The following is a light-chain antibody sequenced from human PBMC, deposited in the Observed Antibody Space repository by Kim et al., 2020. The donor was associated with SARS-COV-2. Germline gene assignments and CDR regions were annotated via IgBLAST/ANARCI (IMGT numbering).Light chain of an antibody. Sequence: ASVGDRVTITCRASQGISNDLAWYQQKPGKAPKLLIYAASALQSGVPSRFSGSGSGTDFTLTITRLQPEDVATYYYQKYNSALWTFGQGTKVDIK. CDR1: QGISND. CDR3: QKYNSALWT. J-gene: IGKJ1*01. CDR2: AAS. V-gene: IGKV1-27*01.